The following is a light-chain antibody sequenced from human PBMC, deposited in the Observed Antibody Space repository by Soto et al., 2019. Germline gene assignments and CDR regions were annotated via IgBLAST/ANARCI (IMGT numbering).Light chain of an antibody. Sequence: DIHMTQSPSSLSASVWDRFTVTCRASQSISRYLNWYQQKLGKAPKLLIYDASNLETGVPSRFSGSGSGTDFTFTISSLQPEDIATYYCQQYSHLITFGQGTRLEIK. CDR1: QSISRY. CDR2: DAS. V-gene: IGKV1-33*01. CDR3: QQYSHLIT. J-gene: IGKJ5*01.